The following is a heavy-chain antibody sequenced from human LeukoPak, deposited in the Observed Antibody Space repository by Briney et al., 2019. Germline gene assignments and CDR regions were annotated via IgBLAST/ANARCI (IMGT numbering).Heavy chain of an antibody. CDR3: AKDRTYDSSGYADY. D-gene: IGHD3-22*01. Sequence: GGSLRLFCAASGFTFSSYAMSWVRQAPGKGLEWVSAISGSGGSTYYADSVKGRFTISRDNSKNTLYLQMNSLGAEDTAVYYCAKDRTYDSSGYADYWGQGTLVTVSS. CDR1: GFTFSSYA. J-gene: IGHJ4*02. V-gene: IGHV3-23*01. CDR2: ISGSGGST.